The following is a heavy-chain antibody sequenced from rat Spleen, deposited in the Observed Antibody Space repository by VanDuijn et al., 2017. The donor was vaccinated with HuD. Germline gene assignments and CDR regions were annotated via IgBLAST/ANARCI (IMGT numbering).Heavy chain of an antibody. J-gene: IGHJ2*01. CDR3: TSRGEKLGTYFDY. D-gene: IGHD5-1*01. V-gene: IGHV5-20*01. Sequence: EVKLVESGGGLVQPGRSLKISCVGSGFIFSDYHLAWVRQAPTKGLEWVASINYDGSSIYYRDSVKGRFTISRDNAKSTLYLQMNSLRSEDTATYYCTSRGEKLGTYFDYWGQGVMVTVSS. CDR1: GFIFSDYH. CDR2: INYDGSSI.